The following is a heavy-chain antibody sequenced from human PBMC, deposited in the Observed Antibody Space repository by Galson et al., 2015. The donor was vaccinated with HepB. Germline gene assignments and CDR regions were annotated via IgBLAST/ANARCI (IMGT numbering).Heavy chain of an antibody. V-gene: IGHV4-59*12. CDR2: IYHSGST. CDR3: ARWSAAGLN. D-gene: IGHD6-13*01. Sequence: EPLSLTCTVSGDSISSNYWTWIRQPPGKGLEWIGYIYHSGSTKNNPSLRSRVTTPIDTTKNQFSLKLSSVTAADTAVYYCARWSAAGLNWGQGTLVTVSS. CDR1: GDSISSNY. J-gene: IGHJ4*02.